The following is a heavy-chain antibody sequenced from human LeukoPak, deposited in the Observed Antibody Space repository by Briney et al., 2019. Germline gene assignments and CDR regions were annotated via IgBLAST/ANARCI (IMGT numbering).Heavy chain of an antibody. CDR3: ARGGNPITYYYDSSGYYYSDY. CDR1: GGSISSYY. D-gene: IGHD3-22*01. V-gene: IGHV4-59*08. Sequence: SETLSLTCTVSGGSISSYYWSWIRQPPGKGLEWIGYIYYSGSTNYNPSLKSRVTISVDTSKNQFSLKLSSVTAADTAVYYCARGGNPITYYYDSSGYYYSDYWGQGTLVTVSS. J-gene: IGHJ4*02. CDR2: IYYSGST.